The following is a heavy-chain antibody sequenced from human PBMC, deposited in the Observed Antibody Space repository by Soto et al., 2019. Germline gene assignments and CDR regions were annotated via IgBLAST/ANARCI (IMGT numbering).Heavy chain of an antibody. V-gene: IGHV3-48*02. Sequence: EVQLVESGGGLVQPGGSLRLSCAASGFTFSSYSINWVRQAPGKGLEWVSYISSSSSTIYYADSVKGRFTISRDNAKNSLYLQMNSLRDEDTAVYYCAREMGSSGWYRAFDIWGQGTMVTVSS. J-gene: IGHJ3*02. D-gene: IGHD6-19*01. CDR1: GFTFSSYS. CDR2: ISSSSSTI. CDR3: AREMGSSGWYRAFDI.